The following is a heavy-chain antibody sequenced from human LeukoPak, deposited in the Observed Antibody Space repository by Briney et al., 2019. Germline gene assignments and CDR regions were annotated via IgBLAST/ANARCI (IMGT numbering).Heavy chain of an antibody. CDR3: ARRYCSGGSCPHDY. D-gene: IGHD2-15*01. V-gene: IGHV5-51*01. J-gene: IGHJ4*02. CDR2: IYPGDYDT. CDR1: GYSFTSYW. Sequence: GDSVKISCKGSGYSFTSYWIGWVRQRPGKGLEWLGMIYPGDYDTRYSPSFQGQVTISADKSISTAYLQWSSLKASDTAMYYCARRYCSGGSCPHDYWGQGTLVTVSS.